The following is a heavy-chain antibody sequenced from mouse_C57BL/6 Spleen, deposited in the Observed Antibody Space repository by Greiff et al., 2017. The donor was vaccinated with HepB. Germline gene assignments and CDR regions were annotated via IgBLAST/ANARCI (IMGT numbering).Heavy chain of an antibody. CDR2: IWSGGST. CDR3: ARTDGAY. J-gene: IGHJ3*01. V-gene: IGHV2-2*01. CDR1: GFSLTSYG. Sequence: QVQLKQSGPGLVQPSQSLSITCTVSGFSLTSYGVHWVRQSPGKGLEWLGVIWSGGSTDYNAAFISRLSISKDNSKSQVFFKMNSLQADDTAIYYCARTDGAYWGQGTLVTVSA.